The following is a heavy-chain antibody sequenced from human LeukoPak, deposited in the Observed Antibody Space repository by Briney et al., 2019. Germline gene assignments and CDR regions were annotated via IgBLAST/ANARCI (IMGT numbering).Heavy chain of an antibody. Sequence: PSETLSLTCTVFGASISSYYWSWIRQPPGKGLEWIGNIYYSGSTNYNPSLKSRVTISVDTSKNQFSLKLSSVTAADTAVYYCSRDSRRGYGYGEFEHWGQGTLVTVSS. J-gene: IGHJ5*02. CDR3: SRDSRRGYGYGEFEH. V-gene: IGHV4-59*01. CDR1: GASISSYY. D-gene: IGHD5-18*01. CDR2: IYYSGST.